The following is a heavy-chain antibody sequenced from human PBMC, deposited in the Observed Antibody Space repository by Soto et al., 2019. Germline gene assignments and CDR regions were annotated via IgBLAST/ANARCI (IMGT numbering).Heavy chain of an antibody. CDR1: GFTFSSYA. V-gene: IGHV3-30-3*01. D-gene: IGHD3-22*01. CDR3: ARASSGFEVVSSGFDY. CDR2: ISYDGSNK. Sequence: GGSLRLSCAASGFTFSSYAMHWVRQAPGKGLEWVAVISYDGSNKYYADSVKGRFTISRDNSKNTLYLQMNSLRAEDTAVYYCARASSGFEVVSSGFDYWGQGTLVTVSS. J-gene: IGHJ4*02.